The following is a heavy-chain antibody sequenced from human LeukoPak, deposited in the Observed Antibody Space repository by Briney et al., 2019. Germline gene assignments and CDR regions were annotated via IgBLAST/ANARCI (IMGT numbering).Heavy chain of an antibody. CDR2: IYYSGST. Sequence: PSETLSLTCTVSGGSISSYYWSWIRQPPGRGLEWIGYIYYSGSTNYNPSLKSRVTISVDTSKNQFSLKLSSVTAADTAVYYCATTSPGYYYYYMDVWGKGTTVTVSS. CDR3: ATTSPGYYYYYMDV. V-gene: IGHV4-59*01. CDR1: GGSISSYY. J-gene: IGHJ6*03.